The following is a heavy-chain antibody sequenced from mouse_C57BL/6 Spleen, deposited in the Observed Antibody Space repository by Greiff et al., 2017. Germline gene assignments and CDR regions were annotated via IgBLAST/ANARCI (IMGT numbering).Heavy chain of an antibody. J-gene: IGHJ4*01. Sequence: QVQLQQPGAELVMPGASVKLSCKASGYTFTSYWMHWVKQRPGQGLEWIGEIDPSDSYTNYNQKFKGKSTLTVDKSSSTAYMQLSSLTSEDSAVYYCARYGDGYYVSGAMDYWGQGTSVTVSS. CDR3: ARYGDGYYVSGAMDY. CDR1: GYTFTSYW. D-gene: IGHD2-3*01. CDR2: IDPSDSYT. V-gene: IGHV1-69*01.